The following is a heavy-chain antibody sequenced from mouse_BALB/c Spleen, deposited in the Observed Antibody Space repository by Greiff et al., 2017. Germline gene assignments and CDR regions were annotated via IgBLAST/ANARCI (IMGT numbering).Heavy chain of an antibody. Sequence: QVQLQQPGAELVRPGASVKLSCKASGYTFTSYWINWVKQRPGQGLEWIGNIYPSDSYTNYNQKFKDKATLTVDKSSSTAYMQLSSPTSEDSAVYYCTRKNYGCAGGYFDVWGAGTTVTVSS. D-gene: IGHD2-2*01. CDR3: TRKNYGCAGGYFDV. J-gene: IGHJ1*01. V-gene: IGHV1-69*02. CDR1: GYTFTSYW. CDR2: IYPSDSYT.